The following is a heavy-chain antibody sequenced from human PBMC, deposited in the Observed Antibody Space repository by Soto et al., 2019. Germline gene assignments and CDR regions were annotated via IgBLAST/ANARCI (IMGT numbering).Heavy chain of an antibody. CDR3: ARQPGVVVAANWFDP. CDR2: IIPILGIA. D-gene: IGHD2-15*01. J-gene: IGHJ5*02. Sequence: SVKVSCKASGGTFSSYTISWVRQAPGQGLEWMGRIIPILGIANYAQKFQGRVTITADKSTSTAYMELSSLRSEDTAVYYCARQPGVVVAANWFDPWGQGTLVTVSS. CDR1: GGTFSSYT. V-gene: IGHV1-69*02.